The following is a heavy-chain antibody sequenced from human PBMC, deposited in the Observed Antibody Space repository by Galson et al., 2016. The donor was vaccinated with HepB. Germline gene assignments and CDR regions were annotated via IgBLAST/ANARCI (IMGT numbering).Heavy chain of an antibody. CDR1: GFTFRNYW. D-gene: IGHD6-19*01. Sequence: SLRLSCAASGFTFRNYWMSWVRQAPGKGLEWVANIKQDGGEQIYVDSVKGRFTISRDNAKSTLYLQMNNLRVDDTAVYFCAKGKGGAWYVLDYWGQGTLVTVSS. J-gene: IGHJ4*02. CDR3: AKGKGGAWYVLDY. CDR2: IKQDGGEQ. V-gene: IGHV3-7*05.